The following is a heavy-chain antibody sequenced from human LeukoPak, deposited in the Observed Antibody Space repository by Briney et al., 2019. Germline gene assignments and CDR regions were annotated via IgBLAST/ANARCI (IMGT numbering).Heavy chain of an antibody. CDR2: ISYDGSNK. V-gene: IGHV3-30-3*01. Sequence: GGSLRLSCAASGFTFSSYAMHWVRQAPGKGLEWVAVISYDGSNKYYADSVKGRFTISRDNAKNSLYLQMNSLRAEDTAVYYCASALSSITIFGVAPNPFDYWGQGTLVTVSS. CDR1: GFTFSSYA. CDR3: ASALSSITIFGVAPNPFDY. J-gene: IGHJ4*02. D-gene: IGHD3-3*01.